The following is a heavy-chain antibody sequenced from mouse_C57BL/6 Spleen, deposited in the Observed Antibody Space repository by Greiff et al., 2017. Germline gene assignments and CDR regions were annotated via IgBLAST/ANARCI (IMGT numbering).Heavy chain of an antibody. J-gene: IGHJ2*01. D-gene: IGHD2-3*01. Sequence: QVQLQQPGAELVMPGASVKLSCKASGYTFTSYWMHWVKQRPGQGLEWIGEIDPSDSYTNYNQKFKGKSTLTVDKSSSTAYMQLSSLTSEDSAVYYCARSDGYYDYWGQGTTLTGSS. CDR1: GYTFTSYW. CDR2: IDPSDSYT. V-gene: IGHV1-69*01. CDR3: ARSDGYYDY.